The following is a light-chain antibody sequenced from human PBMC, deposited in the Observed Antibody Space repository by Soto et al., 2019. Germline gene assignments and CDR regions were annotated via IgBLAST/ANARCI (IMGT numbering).Light chain of an antibody. J-gene: IGKJ1*01. V-gene: IGKV1-39*01. CDR1: QSINNY. Sequence: DIQMTQSPSSLSASVGDRVTVTCRASQSINNYLSWYQQQPGKAPQLLIYAASTLQSGVPSSFSGSGSGTEFTLTISSLRPEDFASYYCLQDYGDSWTFGQGTKVDIK. CDR3: LQDYGDSWT. CDR2: AAS.